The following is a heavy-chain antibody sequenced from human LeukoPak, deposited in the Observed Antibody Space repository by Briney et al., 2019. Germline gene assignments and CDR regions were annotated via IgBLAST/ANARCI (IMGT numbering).Heavy chain of an antibody. J-gene: IGHJ5*02. CDR1: GYTFTSYY. Sequence: GASVTVSCTASGYTFTSYYMHWVRQAPGQGPEWMGIINPSGGSTNYAQKFQGRVTLTRDTSTSTVYMELSSLRSEDTAVYYCARGAPSFYSSFDPWGQGTLVTVS. CDR3: ARGAPSFYSSFDP. D-gene: IGHD3-10*01. CDR2: INPSGGST. V-gene: IGHV1-46*01.